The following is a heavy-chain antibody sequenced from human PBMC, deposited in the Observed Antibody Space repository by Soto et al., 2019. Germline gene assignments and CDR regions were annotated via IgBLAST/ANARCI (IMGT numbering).Heavy chain of an antibody. CDR2: INNDGNDI. V-gene: IGHV3-74*01. J-gene: IGHJ5*01. D-gene: IGHD3-10*02. Sequence: EVQLVESGGGLVQPGGSLRLSCEASGATFANYWMHWVRQAPGKGLVWVSRINNDGNDITYADSVKGRFTASRDNAKNMVFLQMNSLRVEDTAVYYGASDVPHKWFDSWGQGTLVTVSS. CDR1: GATFANYW. CDR3: ASDVPHKWFDS.